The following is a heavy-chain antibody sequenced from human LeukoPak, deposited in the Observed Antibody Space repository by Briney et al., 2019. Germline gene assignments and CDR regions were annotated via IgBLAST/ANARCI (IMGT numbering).Heavy chain of an antibody. J-gene: IGHJ3*02. D-gene: IGHD3-9*01. CDR2: IYYSGST. V-gene: IGHV4-59*08. Sequence: SETLSLTCTVSGGSISSYYWSWIRQPPGKGLEWIGYIYYSGSTNYNPSLKSRVTISVDTSKNQFSLKLSSVTAADTAVYYCARSRYFDWFRTLDAFDIWGQGTMVTVSS. CDR1: GGSISSYY. CDR3: ARSRYFDWFRTLDAFDI.